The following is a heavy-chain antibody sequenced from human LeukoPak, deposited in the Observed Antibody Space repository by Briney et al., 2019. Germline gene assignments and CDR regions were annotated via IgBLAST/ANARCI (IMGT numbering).Heavy chain of an antibody. Sequence: SETLSLTCTVSGYSISSGYYWGWIRQPPGKGLEWIGSIYHSGSTYYNPSLKSRVTISVDTSKNQFSLKLSSMTAADTAVYYCARDGGGSDCWGQGTLVTVSS. J-gene: IGHJ4*02. CDR2: IYHSGST. CDR1: GYSISSGYY. V-gene: IGHV4-38-2*02. CDR3: ARDGGGSDC. D-gene: IGHD2-15*01.